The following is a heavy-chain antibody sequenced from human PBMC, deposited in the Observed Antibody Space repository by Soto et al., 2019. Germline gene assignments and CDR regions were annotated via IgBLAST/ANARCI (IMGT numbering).Heavy chain of an antibody. V-gene: IGHV3-15*01. Sequence: EVQLVESGGGLVKPGGSLRLSCAASGFTFSNAWMSWVRQAPGKGLEWVGRIKSKTDGGTTDYAAPVKGRFTISRDDSKDTLYLQMNSLKTEDTAVYYCTTEIRSPNNYYYDSDVWGKGTTVTVSS. CDR2: IKSKTDGGTT. CDR3: TTEIRSPNNYYYDSDV. J-gene: IGHJ6*03. D-gene: IGHD3-3*01. CDR1: GFTFSNAW.